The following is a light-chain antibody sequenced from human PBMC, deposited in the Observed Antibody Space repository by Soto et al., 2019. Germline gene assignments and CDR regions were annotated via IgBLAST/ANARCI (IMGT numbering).Light chain of an antibody. V-gene: IGLV1-40*01. J-gene: IGLJ2*01. CDR2: GNS. CDR1: SSNIGAGYD. CDR3: QSYDSSLSGYVV. Sequence: QSVLTQPPSVSGAPGQRVTISCTGSSSNIGAGYDVHWYQQLPGTAPKLLIYGNSNRPSGVPDRFSGSKSGTSASLAITGVQAEDEADYYCQSYDSSLSGYVVFVGGTQLTGL.